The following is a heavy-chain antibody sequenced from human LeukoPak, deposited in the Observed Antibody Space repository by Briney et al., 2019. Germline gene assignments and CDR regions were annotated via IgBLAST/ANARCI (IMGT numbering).Heavy chain of an antibody. Sequence: GGSLRLSCAASGFTFDDYGLSWVRQAPGKGLEWVSLISWDGGSTYYADSVKGRFTISRDNSKNSLYLQMNSLRAEDTALYYCAKDIRMVAWGQGTLVTVSS. CDR3: AKDIRMVA. J-gene: IGHJ5*02. V-gene: IGHV3-43D*03. D-gene: IGHD2-15*01. CDR1: GFTFDDYG. CDR2: ISWDGGST.